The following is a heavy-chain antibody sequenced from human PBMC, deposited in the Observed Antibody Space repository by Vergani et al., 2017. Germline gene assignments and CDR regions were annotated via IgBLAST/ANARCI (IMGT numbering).Heavy chain of an antibody. D-gene: IGHD3-10*01. J-gene: IGHJ6*02. CDR2: INPSGGST. CDR3: ARVDGFGELSRYYYYYGMDV. V-gene: IGHV1-46*03. CDR1: GYTFTSYG. Sequence: QVQVVQSGAEVKKPGASVKVSCKASGYTFTSYGISWVRQAPGQGLEWMGIINPSGGSTSYAQKFQGRVTMTRDTSTSTVYMELSSLRSEDTAVYYCARVDGFGELSRYYYYYGMDVWGQGTTVTVSS.